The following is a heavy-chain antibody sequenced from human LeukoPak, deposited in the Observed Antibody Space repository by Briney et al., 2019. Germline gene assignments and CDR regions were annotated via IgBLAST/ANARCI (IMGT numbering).Heavy chain of an antibody. CDR3: ARENSGWTG. D-gene: IGHD6-19*01. V-gene: IGHV4-34*01. Sequence: ETLSLTCAVYGGSFSGYYWSWIRQPPGKGLEWIGEITHSGSTNYNPSLKSRVTISVDTSKNQFSLKMRSVTAADTAVYYCARENSGWTGWGQGTLVTVSS. CDR2: ITHSGST. J-gene: IGHJ4*02. CDR1: GGSFSGYY.